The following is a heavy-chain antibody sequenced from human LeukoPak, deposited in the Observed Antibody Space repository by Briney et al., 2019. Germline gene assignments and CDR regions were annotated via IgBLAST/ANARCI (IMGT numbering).Heavy chain of an antibody. V-gene: IGHV4-39*07. Sequence: SETLSLTCTVSGGSISSSSYYWGWIRQPPGKGLEWIGSIYYSGSTYYNPSLKSRVTIPVDTSKNQFSLKLSSVTAADTAVYYCAGELKDFWSGYASEMDYWGQGTLVTVSS. CDR2: IYYSGST. J-gene: IGHJ4*02. CDR1: GGSISSSSYY. CDR3: AGELKDFWSGYASEMDY. D-gene: IGHD3-3*01.